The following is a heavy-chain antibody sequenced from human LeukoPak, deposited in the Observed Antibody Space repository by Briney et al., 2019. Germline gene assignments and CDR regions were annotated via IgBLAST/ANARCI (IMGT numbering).Heavy chain of an antibody. CDR1: GGSISSYY. Sequence: SETLSLTCTVSGGSISSYYWSWIRQPPGKGLEWLGYIYYSGSTNYNPSLKSRVTISVDTSKNQFSLKLSSVTAADTAVYYCARTLRLRGVPYYFDYWGQGTLVTVSS. CDR2: IYYSGST. V-gene: IGHV4-59*01. J-gene: IGHJ4*02. D-gene: IGHD3-10*01. CDR3: ARTLRLRGVPYYFDY.